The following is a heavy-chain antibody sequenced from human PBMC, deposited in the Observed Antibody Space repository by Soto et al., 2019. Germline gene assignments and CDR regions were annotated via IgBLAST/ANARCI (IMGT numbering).Heavy chain of an antibody. Sequence: GGSLRLSCAASGFTFSNYGMHWVRQPPGKGLEWVAIIWYDGDKKYYADSVKGRFTISRDNSKNTLYLQMNSLRGEDTAVYYCGRDSGVGPIYGTALDIWGQGTLVPVSS. J-gene: IGHJ3*02. CDR3: GRDSGVGPIYGTALDI. V-gene: IGHV3-33*01. D-gene: IGHD1-26*01. CDR1: GFTFSNYG. CDR2: IWYDGDKK.